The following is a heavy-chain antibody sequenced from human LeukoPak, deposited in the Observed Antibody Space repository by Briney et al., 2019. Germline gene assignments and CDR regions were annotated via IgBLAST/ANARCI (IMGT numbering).Heavy chain of an antibody. D-gene: IGHD4-11*01. CDR3: AKEGKDYDY. CDR2: ISWNSGSI. J-gene: IGHJ4*02. CDR1: GFTFDDYA. Sequence: PGGSLRLSCAASGFTFDDYAMHWVRHAPGKGLEWVSGISWNSGSIGYADSVKGRFTISRDNAKNSLYLQMNSLRAEDTALYYCAKEGKDYDYWGQGTLVTVSS. V-gene: IGHV3-9*01.